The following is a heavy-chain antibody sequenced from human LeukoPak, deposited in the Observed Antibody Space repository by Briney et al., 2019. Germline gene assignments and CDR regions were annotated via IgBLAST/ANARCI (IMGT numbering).Heavy chain of an antibody. Sequence: PGGSLRLSCAASGFTFSSYAMHWVRQAPGKGLEWVAVISYDGSNKYYADSVKGRFTISRDNSKNTLYLQMNSLRAEDTAVYYCARDAVDIVVVPAAGALKEYYYYYYMDVWGKGTAVTVSS. J-gene: IGHJ6*03. V-gene: IGHV3-30*01. CDR3: ARDAVDIVVVPAAGALKEYYYYYYMDV. CDR2: ISYDGSNK. D-gene: IGHD2-2*01. CDR1: GFTFSSYA.